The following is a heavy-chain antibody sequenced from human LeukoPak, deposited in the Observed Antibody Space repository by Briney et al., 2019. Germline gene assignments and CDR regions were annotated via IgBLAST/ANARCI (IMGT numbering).Heavy chain of an antibody. D-gene: IGHD2/OR15-2a*01. J-gene: IGHJ3*02. V-gene: IGHV5-51*01. CDR2: IYPGDSDT. CDR3: ARQAWVPTSPSAAFDI. CDR1: GYSFTSYW. Sequence: GESLKISCKGSGYSFTSYWIGWVRQMPGKGLEWMGIIYPGDSDTGYSPSFQGQVTISADKSISTAYLQWSSLKASDTAMYYCARQAWVPTSPSAAFDIWGQGTMVTVSS.